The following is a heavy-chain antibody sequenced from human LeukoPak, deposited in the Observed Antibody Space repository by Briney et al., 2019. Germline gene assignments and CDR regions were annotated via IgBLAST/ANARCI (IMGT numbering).Heavy chain of an antibody. CDR2: INPNSGGT. CDR1: GYTFTGYY. J-gene: IGHJ6*03. Sequence: GASVKVSCKASGYTFTGYYMHWVRQAPGQGLEWMGWINPNSGGTNYAQKFQGRVTMTEDTSTDTAYMELSSLRSEDTAVYHCATQVPASYYYYYYMDVWGKGTTVTVSS. V-gene: IGHV1-2*02. D-gene: IGHD2-2*01. CDR3: ATQVPASYYYYYYMDV.